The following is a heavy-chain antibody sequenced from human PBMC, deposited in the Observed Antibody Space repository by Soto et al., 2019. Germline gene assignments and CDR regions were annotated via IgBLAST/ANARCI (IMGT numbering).Heavy chain of an antibody. CDR1: GFTIDDYT. J-gene: IGHJ4*02. CDR3: AKGGFNDFWSGSSKYFLDS. CDR2: INWNGGTT. Sequence: GGSLRLSCVAFGFTIDDYTMHWVRQAPGKGLEWVSLINWNGGTTYYADSVKGRFTISRDNSKNSLFLQMNSLRTEDTALYYCAKGGFNDFWSGSSKYFLDSWGQGTPVTVSS. D-gene: IGHD3-3*01. V-gene: IGHV3-43*01.